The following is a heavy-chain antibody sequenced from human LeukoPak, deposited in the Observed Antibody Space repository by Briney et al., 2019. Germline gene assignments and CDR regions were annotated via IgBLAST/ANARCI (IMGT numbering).Heavy chain of an antibody. D-gene: IGHD1-14*01. J-gene: IGHJ4*02. CDR2: IRPSGGNT. Sequence: ASVKVSCKASGYIFTNHYIHWVRQAPGQGLEWMGMIRPSGGNTGYTQKFQGRVTMTRDVSTSTVYMELRSLRSEDTAVYYCAREPPDSYYFDYWGQGTLVTVSS. CDR1: GYIFTNHY. V-gene: IGHV1-46*01. CDR3: AREPPDSYYFDY.